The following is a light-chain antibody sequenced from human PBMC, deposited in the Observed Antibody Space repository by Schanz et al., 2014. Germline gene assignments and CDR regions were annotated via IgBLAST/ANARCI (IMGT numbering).Light chain of an antibody. CDR1: SSDVGGYNY. Sequence: QSALTQPASVSGSPGQSITISCTGTSSDVGGYNYVSWYQQHPGKAPKLMIYDVSNRPSGVSNRFSGSKSGNTASLTVSGLQAEDEADYYCSSYAGSNNLRVVFGGGTKLTVL. V-gene: IGLV2-14*01. J-gene: IGLJ2*01. CDR2: DVS. CDR3: SSYAGSNNLRVV.